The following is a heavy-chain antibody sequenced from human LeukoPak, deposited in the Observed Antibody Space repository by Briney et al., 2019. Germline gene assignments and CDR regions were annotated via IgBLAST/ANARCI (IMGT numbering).Heavy chain of an antibody. J-gene: IGHJ5*02. V-gene: IGHV1-18*04. D-gene: IGHD3-10*01. CDR1: GYTFTSYG. CDR3: AREEAYYGA. CDR2: ISAYNGNT. Sequence: GASVKVSGNASGYTFTSYGISWVRQAPGQGLEWMGWISAYNGNTNYAQKLQGRVTSTTDKSTSTAYMELRSLRSDDTAVYYCAREEAYYGAWGQGTLVTVSS.